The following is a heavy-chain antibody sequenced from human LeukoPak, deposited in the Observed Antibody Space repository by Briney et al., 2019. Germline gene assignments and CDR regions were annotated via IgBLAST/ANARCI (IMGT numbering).Heavy chain of an antibody. CDR2: TYYRSKWYN. V-gene: IGHV6-1*01. CDR3: ARDEYYYDSSGGNWFDP. D-gene: IGHD3-22*01. CDR1: GDSVSSNSAA. Sequence: SQTLSLTCAISGDSVSSNSAAWNWIRQSPSRGLEWLGRTYYRSKWYNDYAVSVKSRITINPDTSNNQFSLQLNSVTPEDAAVYYCARDEYYYDSSGGNWFDPWGQGTLVTVSS. J-gene: IGHJ5*02.